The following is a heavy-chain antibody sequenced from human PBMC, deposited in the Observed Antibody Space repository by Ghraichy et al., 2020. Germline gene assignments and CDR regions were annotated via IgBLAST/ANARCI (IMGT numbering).Heavy chain of an antibody. CDR2: IYGNDAK. J-gene: IGHJ4*02. Sequence: SGPTLVEPTQTLTLTCIFSGFSLSSNGVAVGWIRQPPGKALEWLAHIYGNDAKYYNTPLRSRLSITKDTSKNQVVLIVTNMDPVDTGTYYCAHLWTSGRYSYDFWGQGTLVTVSS. CDR3: AHLWTSGRYSYDF. CDR1: GFSLSSNGVA. V-gene: IGHV2-5*01. D-gene: IGHD6-13*01.